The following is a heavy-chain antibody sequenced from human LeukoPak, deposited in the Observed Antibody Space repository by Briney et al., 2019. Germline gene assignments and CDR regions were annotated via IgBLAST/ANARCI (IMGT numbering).Heavy chain of an antibody. V-gene: IGHV3-21*01. J-gene: IGHJ6*03. Sequence: GESLRLSCAASGFTFSSYSMNWVRQAPGKGLEWVSSISSSSSYIYYADSVKGRFTISRDNAKNSLYLQMNSLRAEDTAVYYCARDPHNPGGSGSYYNPSYYYYMDVWGKGTTVTVSS. CDR1: GFTFSSYS. D-gene: IGHD3-10*01. CDR2: ISSSSSYI. CDR3: ARDPHNPGGSGSYYNPSYYYYMDV.